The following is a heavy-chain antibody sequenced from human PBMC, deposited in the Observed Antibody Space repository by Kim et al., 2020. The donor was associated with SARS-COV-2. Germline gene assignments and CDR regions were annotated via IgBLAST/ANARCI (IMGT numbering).Heavy chain of an antibody. V-gene: IGHV3-53*01. Sequence: GSSTYYADSVKGRSTIYRDNSKNTLYLQMNSLRAEDTAVYYCARVGSGYYWGQRTLVTVSS. CDR3: ARVGSGYY. D-gene: IGHD3-22*01. J-gene: IGHJ4*02. CDR2: GSST.